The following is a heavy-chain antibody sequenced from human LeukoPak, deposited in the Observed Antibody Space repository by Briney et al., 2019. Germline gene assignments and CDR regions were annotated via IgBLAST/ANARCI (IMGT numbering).Heavy chain of an antibody. CDR2: IYPGDSDT. Sequence: GESLKISCKDSGYSFTSYWIGWARRMPGKGLEWMGIIYPGDSDTRYSPSFQGQVTISADKSINTAYLQWSSLKASDTAIYYCARRGEAMGPFDYWGQGTLVTVSS. D-gene: IGHD5-18*01. CDR1: GYSFTSYW. V-gene: IGHV5-51*01. J-gene: IGHJ4*02. CDR3: ARRGEAMGPFDY.